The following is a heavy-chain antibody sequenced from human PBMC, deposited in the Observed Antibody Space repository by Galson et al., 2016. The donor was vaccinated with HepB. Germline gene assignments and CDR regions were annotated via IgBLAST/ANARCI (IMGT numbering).Heavy chain of an antibody. CDR2: ISHRGSVT. D-gene: IGHD6-13*01. V-gene: IGHV3-11*06. CDR1: GFTFNNYY. CDR3: ARADIGTSGTFPKFDP. J-gene: IGHJ5*02. Sequence: SLRLSCAASGFTFNNYYMGWIRQAPGKGLEWVSYISHRGSVTNYADSVRGRFTISRDNYKNTLYLQMNTLRAEDTAVYYCARADIGTSGTFPKFDPWGQGTLVTVSS.